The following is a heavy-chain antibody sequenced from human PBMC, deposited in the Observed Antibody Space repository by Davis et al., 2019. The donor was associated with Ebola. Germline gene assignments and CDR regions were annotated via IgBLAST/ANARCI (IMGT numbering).Heavy chain of an antibody. CDR1: GFTFSNYG. Sequence: GESLKISCAASGFTFSNYGMHWVRQTPGKGLEWVALIWYDGSDKYYADSVKGRFTISRDNSKNTLYLQMNSLRAEDTAVYYCARGDYGAQRGRYYYGMDVWGKGTTVTVSS. CDR3: ARGDYGAQRGRYYYGMDV. J-gene: IGHJ6*04. V-gene: IGHV3-30*02. CDR2: IWYDGSDK. D-gene: IGHD4-17*01.